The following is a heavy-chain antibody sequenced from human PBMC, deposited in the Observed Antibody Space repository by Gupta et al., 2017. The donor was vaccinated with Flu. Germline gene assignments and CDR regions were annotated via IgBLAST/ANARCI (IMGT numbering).Heavy chain of an antibody. CDR1: GASFSGYY. D-gene: IGHD3-10*01. CDR3: AIVGVALFSGMDV. V-gene: IGHV4-34*01. CDR2: INHSGST. Sequence: QVQLQHFGAGLFKPSETRALTCAVYGASFSGYYWSWIRQPPGKGLEWIGEINHSGSTNDNPALKSRVTISVYTSKKKFSLKMRSVKEADTDVYYCAIVGVALFSGMDVGGQGTTVTVSS. J-gene: IGHJ6*02.